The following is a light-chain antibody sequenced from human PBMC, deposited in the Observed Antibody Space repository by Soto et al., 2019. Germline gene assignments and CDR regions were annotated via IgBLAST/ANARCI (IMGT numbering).Light chain of an antibody. CDR2: GAS. Sequence: EIVLTQSPGTLSLSPGERATLSCRASQSVSSSYLAWYLQKPGQAPRLLIYGASSRATGIPDRFSGSGSGTDFTLTISRLEPVDFAVYYCQQYGSSPRTFGQGTKVEIK. CDR1: QSVSSSY. J-gene: IGKJ1*01. V-gene: IGKV3-20*01. CDR3: QQYGSSPRT.